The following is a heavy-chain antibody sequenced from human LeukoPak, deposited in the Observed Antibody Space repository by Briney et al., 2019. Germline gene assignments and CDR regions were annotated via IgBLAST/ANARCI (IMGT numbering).Heavy chain of an antibody. Sequence: PGGSLRLSCAASGFTFSSYGMHWVRQAPGKGLEWVAFIRYDGSNKYYADSVKGRFTISRDNSKNTLYLQMNSLRAEDTAVYYCARDLTVAGTFDYWGQGTLVTVSS. D-gene: IGHD6-19*01. V-gene: IGHV3-30*02. CDR1: GFTFSSYG. J-gene: IGHJ4*02. CDR3: ARDLTVAGTFDY. CDR2: IRYDGSNK.